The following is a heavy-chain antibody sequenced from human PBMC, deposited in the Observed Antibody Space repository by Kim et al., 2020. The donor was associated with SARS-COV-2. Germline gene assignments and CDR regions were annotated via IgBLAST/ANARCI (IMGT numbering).Heavy chain of an antibody. CDR3: ARGVQGFDSSGYFNY. J-gene: IGHJ4*02. D-gene: IGHD3-22*01. Sequence: QTIKRRVTLSVDTFKNQFSLKLSSVTAADTAVYYCARGVQGFDSSGYFNYWGQGTLVTVSS. V-gene: IGHV4-34*01.